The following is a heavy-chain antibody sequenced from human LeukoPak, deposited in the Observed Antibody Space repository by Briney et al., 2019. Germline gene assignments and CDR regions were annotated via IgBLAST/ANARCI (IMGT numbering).Heavy chain of an antibody. J-gene: IGHJ4*02. V-gene: IGHV1-2*02. Sequence: ASVKVSCKASGYTFTGYSMHWVRQAPGQGLEWMGWINPNSGVTNYAQKFQGRVTMTRNTSISTAYMELSSLRSDDTAVYYCARDLVCTMNCKDSWGQGTLVTVS. CDR2: INPNSGVT. CDR3: ARDLVCTMNCKDS. CDR1: GYTFTGYS. D-gene: IGHD2-2*01.